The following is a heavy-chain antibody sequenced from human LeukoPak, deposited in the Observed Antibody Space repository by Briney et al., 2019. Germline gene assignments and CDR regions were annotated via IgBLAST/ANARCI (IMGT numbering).Heavy chain of an antibody. CDR1: GGTFSSYA. J-gene: IGHJ5*02. Sequence: ASVKVPCKASGGTFSSYAISWVRQAPGQGLEWMGGIVPIFGTANYAQKFQGRVTITADESTSTAYMELSSLRSEDTAVYYCARAGGRSGYSNWFDPWGQGTLVTVSS. D-gene: IGHD3-3*01. V-gene: IGHV1-69*01. CDR2: IVPIFGTA. CDR3: ARAGGRSGYSNWFDP.